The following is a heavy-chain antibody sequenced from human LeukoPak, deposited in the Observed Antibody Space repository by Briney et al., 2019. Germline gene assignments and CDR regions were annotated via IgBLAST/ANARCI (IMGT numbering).Heavy chain of an antibody. CDR3: AREKDDYYYFDY. CDR2: ISYSGST. V-gene: IGHV4-59*01. D-gene: IGHD4-11*01. CDR1: GGSISSYY. J-gene: IGHJ4*02. Sequence: RPSETLSLTCTVSGGSISSYYWSWIRQPPGKGLEWIGCISYSGSTNYNPSLKSRVTISLDTSKNQFSLRLSSVTAADTAVYYRAREKDDYYYFDYWGREPWSPSPQ.